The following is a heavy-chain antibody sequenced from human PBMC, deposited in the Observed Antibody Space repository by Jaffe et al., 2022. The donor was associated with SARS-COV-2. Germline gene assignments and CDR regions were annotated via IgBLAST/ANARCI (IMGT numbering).Heavy chain of an antibody. CDR1: GFTFSGYW. V-gene: IGHV3-74*01. CDR2: IEGDGSRS. D-gene: IGHD6-19*01. CDR3: ARIQMAGTRSFDM. J-gene: IGHJ3*02. Sequence: EVQLVESGGGLVQPGGSLRLSCAASGFTFSGYWMHWVRQAPGKGLVWVSRIEGDGSRSNYADSVEGRFTISRDNAKNTLYLQMNSLRAEDTAVYYCARIQMAGTRSFDMWGQGTVVTVSS.